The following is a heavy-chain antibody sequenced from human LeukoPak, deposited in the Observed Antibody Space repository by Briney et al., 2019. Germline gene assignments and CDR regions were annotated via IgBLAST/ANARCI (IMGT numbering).Heavy chain of an antibody. CDR3: ARVGAATDYYFYYGMDV. V-gene: IGHV1-46*01. CDR2: INPSGGST. J-gene: IGHJ6*02. CDR1: GYTFTSYY. Sequence: ASVKVSCKASGYTFTSYYMHWVRQASGQGLEWMGIINPSGGSTSYAEKFQGRVTMTRDTSTSTVYMELSSLRSEDTAVYYCARVGAATDYYFYYGMDVWGQGTTVTVFS. D-gene: IGHD2-15*01.